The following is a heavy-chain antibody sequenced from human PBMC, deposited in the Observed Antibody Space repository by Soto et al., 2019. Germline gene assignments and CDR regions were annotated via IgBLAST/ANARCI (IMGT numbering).Heavy chain of an antibody. CDR3: ARCAAVALGSSAFDI. D-gene: IGHD3-16*01. J-gene: IGHJ3*02. CDR1: GGSISSGGYY. Sequence: SETLSLTCTVSGGSISSGGYYWSWIRQHPGKGLEWIGYIYYSGSTYYNPSLKSRVTISVDTSKNQFSLKLSSVTAADTAVYYCARCAAVALGSSAFDIWGQGTMVTVSS. CDR2: IYYSGST. V-gene: IGHV4-31*03.